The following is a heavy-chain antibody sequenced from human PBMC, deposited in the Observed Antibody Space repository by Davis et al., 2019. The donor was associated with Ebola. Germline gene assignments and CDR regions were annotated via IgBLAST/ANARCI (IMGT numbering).Heavy chain of an antibody. CDR2: LSYHGRNK. CDR3: ARVAGMGATWEYYYGMDV. J-gene: IGHJ6*02. Sequence: SLKISCAASGFTFSSYAMHWVRQAPRKGLEWVSVLSYHGRNKYYAVSVKGRFPISRDNSKNTLYLQMNSLRAEDTAVYYCARVAGMGATWEYYYGMDVWGQGTTVTVSS. D-gene: IGHD1-26*01. CDR1: GFTFSSYA. V-gene: IGHV3-30*04.